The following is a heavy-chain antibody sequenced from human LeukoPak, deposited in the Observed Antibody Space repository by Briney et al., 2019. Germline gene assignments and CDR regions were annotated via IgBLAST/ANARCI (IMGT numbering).Heavy chain of an antibody. Sequence: SETLSLTCAVYGGSFSGYYWSWIRQPPGKGLEWIGEINHSGSTNYNPSLKSRVTISVDTSKNQFSLKLSSVTAADTAVYYCARASHCSGGSRSFFSWFDPWGQGTLVTVSS. CDR3: ARASHCSGGSRSFFSWFDP. D-gene: IGHD2-15*01. V-gene: IGHV4-34*01. CDR2: INHSGST. CDR1: GGSFSGYY. J-gene: IGHJ5*02.